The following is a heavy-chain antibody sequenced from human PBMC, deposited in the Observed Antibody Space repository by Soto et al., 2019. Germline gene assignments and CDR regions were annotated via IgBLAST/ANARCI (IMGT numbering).Heavy chain of an antibody. J-gene: IGHJ6*02. CDR3: AKDGRDCSGGSCNYYYYYYGMGV. V-gene: IGHV3-48*01. CDR2: ISSSSSTI. Sequence: HPGGSLRLSCAASGFTFSSYSMNWVRQAPGKGLEWVSYISSSSSTIYYADSVKGRFTISRDNAKNTLYLQMDSLRAEDTAVYYCAKDGRDCSGGSCNYYYYYYGMGVWGQGTTDTVSS. CDR1: GFTFSSYS. D-gene: IGHD2-15*01.